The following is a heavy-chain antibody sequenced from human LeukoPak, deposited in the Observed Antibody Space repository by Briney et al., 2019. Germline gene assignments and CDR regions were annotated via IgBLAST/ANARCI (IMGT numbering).Heavy chain of an antibody. D-gene: IGHD3-22*01. CDR2: IYYSGST. J-gene: IGHJ5*02. CDR3: ASYYYDSSGYWFDP. V-gene: IGHV4-39*01. Sequence: SETLSLTCTVSGGSISSSSYCWGWIRQPPGKGLEWIGGIYYSGSTYYNPSLKSRVTISVDTSKNQFSLKLSSVTAAETAVYYCASYYYDSSGYWFDPWGQGTLVTVSS. CDR1: GGSISSSSYC.